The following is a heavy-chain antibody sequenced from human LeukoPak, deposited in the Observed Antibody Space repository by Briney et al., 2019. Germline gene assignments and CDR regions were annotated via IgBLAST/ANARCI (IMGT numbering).Heavy chain of an antibody. J-gene: IGHJ3*01. Sequence: GGSLRLSCAASGFTFSDYYMSWIRQAPGKGLEWISYISGSGRTIHYADSVKGRLTISRDNAKNSLYLQMNSLRAEDTAVYYCARDWVGSFDAFDVWGQGTMVTVSS. D-gene: IGHD6-25*01. CDR2: ISGSGRTI. CDR3: ARDWVGSFDAFDV. CDR1: GFTFSDYY. V-gene: IGHV3-11*01.